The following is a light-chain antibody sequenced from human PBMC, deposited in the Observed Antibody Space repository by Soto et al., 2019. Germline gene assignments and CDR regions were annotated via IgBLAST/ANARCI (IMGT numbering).Light chain of an antibody. V-gene: IGKV1-39*01. J-gene: IGKJ5*01. CDR3: QQSYSTPT. CDR1: QRISTW. CDR2: DAS. Sequence: DIKMTQSPSTLSASVGDRVTITCRASQRISTWLAWYQQKPGKVPKLLISDASTLDSGVPSRFSGSGSGTDFTLTISSLQPEDFATYYCQQSYSTPTFGQGTRLEIK.